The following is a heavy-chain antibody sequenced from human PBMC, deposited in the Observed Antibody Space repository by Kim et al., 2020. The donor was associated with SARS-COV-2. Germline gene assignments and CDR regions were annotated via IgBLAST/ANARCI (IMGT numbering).Heavy chain of an antibody. Sequence: SETLSLTCTVSGGSISSSSYYWGWIRQPPGKGLEWIGSIYYSGSTYYNPSLKSRVTISVDTSKNQFSLKLSSVTAADTAVYYCARPRDYLGPYWYFDLWGRGTLVTVSS. D-gene: IGHD4-17*01. CDR3: ARPRDYLGPYWYFDL. CDR2: IYYSGST. CDR1: GGSISSSSYY. V-gene: IGHV4-39*01. J-gene: IGHJ2*01.